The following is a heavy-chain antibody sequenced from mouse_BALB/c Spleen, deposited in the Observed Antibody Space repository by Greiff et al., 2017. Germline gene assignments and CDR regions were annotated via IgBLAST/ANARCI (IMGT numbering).Heavy chain of an antibody. V-gene: IGHV2-2*02. D-gene: IGHD2-10*02. CDR1: GFSLTSYG. Sequence: VQLQQSGPGLVQPSQSLSIICTVSGFSLTSYGVHWVRQSPGKGLEWLGVIWSGGSTDYNAAFISRLSISKDNSKSQVFFKMNSLQANDTAIYYCARRGYGNYEYYAMDYWGQGTSVTVSS. J-gene: IGHJ4*01. CDR3: ARRGYGNYEYYAMDY. CDR2: IWSGGST.